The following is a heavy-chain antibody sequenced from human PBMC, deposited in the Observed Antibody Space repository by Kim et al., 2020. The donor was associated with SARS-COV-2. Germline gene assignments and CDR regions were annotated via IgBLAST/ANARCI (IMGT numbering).Heavy chain of an antibody. CDR2: IWYDGSNK. Sequence: GGSLRLSCAASGFTFSSYGMHWVRQAPGKGLEWVAVIWYDGSNKYYADSVKGRFTISRDNSKNTLYLQMNSLRAEDTAVYYCARTDSSGYYLPGYWGQGTLVTVSS. D-gene: IGHD3-22*01. V-gene: IGHV3-33*01. CDR1: GFTFSSYG. J-gene: IGHJ4*02. CDR3: ARTDSSGYYLPGY.